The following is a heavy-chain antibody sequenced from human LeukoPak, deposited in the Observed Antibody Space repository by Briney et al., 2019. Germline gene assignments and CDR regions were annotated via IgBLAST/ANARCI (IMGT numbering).Heavy chain of an antibody. V-gene: IGHV5-51*01. CDR1: GYNFTSYW. J-gene: IGHJ4*02. CDR3: ANSVAVAGTALDY. CDR2: FYPDDSET. D-gene: IGHD6-19*01. Sequence: GEPLKISCKASGYNFTSYWIAWVRQMPGKGLEWMGIFYPDDSETRYSPSFQGQVTISADKSTSAAYLQWTSLKASDTAMYYCANSVAVAGTALDYWGQGTLVTVSS.